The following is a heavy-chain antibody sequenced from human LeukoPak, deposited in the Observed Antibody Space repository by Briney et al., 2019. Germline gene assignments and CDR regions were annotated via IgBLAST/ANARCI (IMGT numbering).Heavy chain of an antibody. CDR1: GYPFTSYG. J-gene: IGHJ4*02. CDR3: ARDWVVGVVVVAAGY. D-gene: IGHD2-15*01. Sequence: ASVKVSCKASGYPFTSYGISWVRQAPGQGLEWMGWISTYNGNTNYAQKFQDIVTMTTDTSTSTAYMELKSLRSDATAVYYCARDWVVGVVVVAAGYWGQGTLVTVSS. V-gene: IGHV1-18*01. CDR2: ISTYNGNT.